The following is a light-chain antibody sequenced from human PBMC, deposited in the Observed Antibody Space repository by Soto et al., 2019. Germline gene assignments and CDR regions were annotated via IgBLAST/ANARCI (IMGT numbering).Light chain of an antibody. Sequence: QSALTQPPSASGSPGQSVTISCTGTSSDIGGYYYVSWYQQHPGKAPKLMIYEVIKRPSGVPDRFSGSKSGNTASLTVSGLQAEDEADYYCLSYAGRNNLRVFGGGTKLTVL. V-gene: IGLV2-8*01. CDR1: SSDIGGYYY. CDR3: LSYAGRNNLRV. J-gene: IGLJ2*01. CDR2: EVI.